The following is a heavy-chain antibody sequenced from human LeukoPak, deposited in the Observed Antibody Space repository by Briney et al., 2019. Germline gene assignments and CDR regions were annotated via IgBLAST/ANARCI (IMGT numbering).Heavy chain of an antibody. J-gene: IGHJ4*02. V-gene: IGHV3-30-3*01. CDR3: ARSGSGRGYFDY. CDR1: GFTFSSYA. CDR2: KSYDGSNK. Sequence: GGSLRLSCAASGFTFSSYAMHWVRQAPGKGLEWVAVKSYDGSNKYYADSVKGRFTISRDNSKNTLYLQMNSLRAEDTAVYYCARSGSGRGYFDYWGQGTLVTVSS. D-gene: IGHD3-10*01.